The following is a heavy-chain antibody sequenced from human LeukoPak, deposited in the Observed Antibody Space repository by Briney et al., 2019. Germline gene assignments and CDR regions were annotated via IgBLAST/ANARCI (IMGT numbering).Heavy chain of an antibody. CDR1: GGSISSGAYY. Sequence: SQTLSLTCTVSGGSISSGAYYWSWIRQHPGKGLEWIGYIYYSGSTYYNPSLKSRVTISGDTSKNQFSLKLSSVTAADTAVYYCARGRGYGSGSYDAFDIWGQGTMVTVSS. CDR3: ARGRGYGSGSYDAFDI. CDR2: IYYSGST. J-gene: IGHJ3*02. D-gene: IGHD3-10*01. V-gene: IGHV4-31*03.